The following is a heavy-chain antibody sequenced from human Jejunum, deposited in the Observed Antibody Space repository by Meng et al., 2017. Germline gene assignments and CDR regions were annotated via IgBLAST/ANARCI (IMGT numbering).Heavy chain of an antibody. CDR1: GDSVSSNSAA. CDR2: TYYRSKWYN. V-gene: IGHV6-1*01. D-gene: IGHD3-22*01. Sequence: QVTLQQSGPGLVKPSQTLSLPCVISGDSVSSNSAAWNWFRQSPSRGLEWLGRTYYRSKWYNDYAVSVKSRITVNPDTSKNHFSLQLNSVTPEDTAVYYCARGGYDSSGYYYRWFDPWGQGTLVTVSS. CDR3: ARGGYDSSGYYYRWFDP. J-gene: IGHJ5*02.